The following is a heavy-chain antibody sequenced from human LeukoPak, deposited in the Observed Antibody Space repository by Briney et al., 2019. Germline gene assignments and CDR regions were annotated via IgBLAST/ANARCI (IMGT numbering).Heavy chain of an antibody. CDR3: ARGLINPDDY. J-gene: IGHJ4*02. V-gene: IGHV3-20*04. D-gene: IGHD3-16*01. CDR1: GFTFDDYG. Sequence: GGSLRLSCAASGFTFDDYGLSWVRQAPGKGLEWVSGINWNGRSTNYADSPKGRFTISRDNAKNSLYLQMNSLRAEDTALYYCARGLINPDDYWGQGTLVTVSS. CDR2: INWNGRST.